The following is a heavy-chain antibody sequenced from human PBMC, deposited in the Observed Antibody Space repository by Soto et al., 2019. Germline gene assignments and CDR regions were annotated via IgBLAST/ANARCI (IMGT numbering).Heavy chain of an antibody. D-gene: IGHD3-9*01. Sequence: PGESLKISCKGSGYSFTSYWIGWVRQMPGKGLEWMGIIYPGDSDTRYSPSFQGQVTISADKSISTAYLQWSSLKASDTAMYYCARQRNEYDILTGYPHNYFDYWGQGTLVTVS. V-gene: IGHV5-51*01. CDR3: ARQRNEYDILTGYPHNYFDY. CDR1: GYSFTSYW. CDR2: IYPGDSDT. J-gene: IGHJ4*02.